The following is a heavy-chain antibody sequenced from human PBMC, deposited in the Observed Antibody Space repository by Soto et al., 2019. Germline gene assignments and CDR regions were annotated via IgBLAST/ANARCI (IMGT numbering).Heavy chain of an antibody. Sequence: SETLSLTCGVSGGTIRSPDWWTWVRQPPGKGLEWIGEIFQSGSTNYTPSLESRVTISLDTSMNHFSLRLSSVTAADTAVYYCARGQRFSDWFDPWGQGTLVTVS. D-gene: IGHD3-3*01. V-gene: IGHV4-4*02. J-gene: IGHJ5*02. CDR1: GGTIRSPDW. CDR3: ARGQRFSDWFDP. CDR2: IFQSGST.